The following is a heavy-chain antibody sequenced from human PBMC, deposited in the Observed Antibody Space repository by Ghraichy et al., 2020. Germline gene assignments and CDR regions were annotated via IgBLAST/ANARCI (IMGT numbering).Heavy chain of an antibody. D-gene: IGHD3-22*01. V-gene: IGHV4-30-2*01. CDR2: IYHSGST. CDR3: ARASAMIVVAENWFDP. CDR1: GGSISSGGYS. Sequence: SPTLSLTCAVSGGSISSGGYSWSWIRQPPGKGLEWIGYIYHSGSTYYNPSLKSRVTISVDRSKNQFSLKLSSVTAADTAVYYCARASAMIVVAENWFDPWGQGTLVTVSS. J-gene: IGHJ5*02.